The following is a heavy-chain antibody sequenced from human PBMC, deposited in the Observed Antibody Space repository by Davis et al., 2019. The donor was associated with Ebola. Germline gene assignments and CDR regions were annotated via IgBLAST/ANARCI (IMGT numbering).Heavy chain of an antibody. CDR2: FAHSGSS. D-gene: IGHD6-13*01. CDR1: GGSLSGYS. J-gene: IGHJ3*02. Sequence: ESLKISCNVSGGSLSGYSWSWIRQSPGKGLEWIGEFAHSGSSNYNPSLKSRVSILGDTSKNQFSLELTSVTAADTATYYCARVIFSGWYYAFDIWGQGTMVIVSS. CDR3: ARVIFSGWYYAFDI. V-gene: IGHV4-34*01.